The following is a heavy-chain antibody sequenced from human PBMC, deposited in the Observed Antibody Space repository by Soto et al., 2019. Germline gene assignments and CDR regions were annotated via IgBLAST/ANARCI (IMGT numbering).Heavy chain of an antibody. Sequence: QVQLVESGGGVVQPGRSLRLSCAASGFTFSSYGMHWVRQAPGKGLEWVAIISYDGSEKYYAGSVKGRFTISRDNSKNTLYLQMNSLRAEDTAVYYCAKWAVTSSLYYFDYWGQGTLVTVSS. CDR2: ISYDGSEK. V-gene: IGHV3-30*18. CDR1: GFTFSSYG. J-gene: IGHJ4*02. D-gene: IGHD4-17*01. CDR3: AKWAVTSSLYYFDY.